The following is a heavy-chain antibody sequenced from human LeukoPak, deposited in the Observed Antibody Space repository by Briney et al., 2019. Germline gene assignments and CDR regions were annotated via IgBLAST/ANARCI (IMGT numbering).Heavy chain of an antibody. V-gene: IGHV3-23*01. J-gene: IGHJ4*02. CDR3: SKGDHQAGSYSSWDS. CDR1: GFRFSNYA. CDR2: ISSSAFGT. D-gene: IGHD1-26*01. Sequence: GGSLRLSCAASGFRFSNYAMSWVRQAPGKGLEWVSTISSSAFGTYYADSVRGRFTISRDNSKNTLYLQMNSLRAEDTAVYYCSKGDHQAGSYSSWDSWGQGTLVTVSS.